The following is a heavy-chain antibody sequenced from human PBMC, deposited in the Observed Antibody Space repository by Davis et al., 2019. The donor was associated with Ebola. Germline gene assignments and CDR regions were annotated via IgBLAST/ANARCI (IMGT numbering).Heavy chain of an antibody. D-gene: IGHD6-13*01. CDR2: IYPGDSDT. V-gene: IGHV5-51*01. Sequence: GGSLRLSCKGSGYSFTTYWIGWVRQMPGKGLEWMGIIYPGDSDTRYSPSFQGQVTISADKSISTAYLQWSSLKASDTAMYYCARREGYNNWFDPWGQGTLVTVSS. CDR3: ARREGYNNWFDP. CDR1: GYSFTTYW. J-gene: IGHJ5*02.